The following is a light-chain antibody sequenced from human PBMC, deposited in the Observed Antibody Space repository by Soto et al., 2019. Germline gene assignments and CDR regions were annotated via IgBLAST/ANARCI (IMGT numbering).Light chain of an antibody. Sequence: EIVLTQSPGTLSLSPGERATLSCRASQTIRDNFLAWYKQKPGQAPRLLIYGASSRATGSPDRFGGSGSGTDFTLTISRLEPEDFAVYYCQQYGSSPWTFVQGTRVQIK. CDR2: GAS. CDR3: QQYGSSPWT. V-gene: IGKV3-20*01. CDR1: QTIRDNF. J-gene: IGKJ1*01.